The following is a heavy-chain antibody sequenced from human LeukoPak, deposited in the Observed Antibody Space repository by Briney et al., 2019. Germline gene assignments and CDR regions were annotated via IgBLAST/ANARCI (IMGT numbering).Heavy chain of an antibody. D-gene: IGHD6-13*01. CDR1: GGTFSSYA. V-gene: IGHV1-69*04. Sequence: EASVKVSCKASGGTFSSYAISWVRQAPGQGLEWMGRIIPILGIANYAQKFQGRVTITADKSTSTAYMELSSLRSDDTAVYYCARALHRRIAAAGTGVDPWGQGTLVTVSS. CDR3: ARALHRRIAAAGTGVDP. CDR2: IIPILGIA. J-gene: IGHJ5*02.